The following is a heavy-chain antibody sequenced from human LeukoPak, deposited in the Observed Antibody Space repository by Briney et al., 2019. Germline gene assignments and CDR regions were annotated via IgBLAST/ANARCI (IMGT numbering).Heavy chain of an antibody. J-gene: IGHJ3*02. CDR1: GFTFSSFI. CDR2: ISNGNSPI. Sequence: GGSLRLSCAASAASGFTFSSFIMSWVRQAPGKGLEWVSYISNGNSPIYYADSVKGRFTISRDNAKNSLYLQMYSLRVEDTAVYYCARGFPARRGAFDIWGQGTKVTVSS. D-gene: IGHD6-6*01. V-gene: IGHV3-48*01. CDR3: ARGFPARRGAFDI.